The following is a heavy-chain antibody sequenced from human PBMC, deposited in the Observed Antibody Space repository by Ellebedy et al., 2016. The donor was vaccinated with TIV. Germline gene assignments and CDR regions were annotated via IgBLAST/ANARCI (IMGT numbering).Heavy chain of an antibody. CDR1: GFTFSTYW. D-gene: IGHD2-2*02. Sequence: GESLKISCVASGFTFSTYWMNWVRQAPGKGLEWVANIKQDGSEKSYADSVKGRFTISRDNAKSSLYLQMDSLSGEDTAVYYCARDRCTAIYCYIPGYWGQGTLATVSS. V-gene: IGHV3-7*03. J-gene: IGHJ4*02. CDR2: IKQDGSEK. CDR3: ARDRCTAIYCYIPGY.